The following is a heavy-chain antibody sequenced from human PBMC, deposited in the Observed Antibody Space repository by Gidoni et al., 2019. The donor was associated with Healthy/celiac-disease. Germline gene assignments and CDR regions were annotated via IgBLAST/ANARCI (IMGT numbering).Heavy chain of an antibody. CDR1: GFTFSSYA. D-gene: IGHD1-26*01. V-gene: IGHV3-23*01. Sequence: EVQRWETGGGLVQPGGAMRLCCAASGFTFSSYAMSWVRQAPGKGLEWVSAISGSGGSTYYADSVKGRFTISRDNSKNTLYLQMNSLRAEDTAVYYCAKDEGSGFDPWGQGTLVTVSS. CDR3: AKDEGSGFDP. J-gene: IGHJ5*02. CDR2: ISGSGGST.